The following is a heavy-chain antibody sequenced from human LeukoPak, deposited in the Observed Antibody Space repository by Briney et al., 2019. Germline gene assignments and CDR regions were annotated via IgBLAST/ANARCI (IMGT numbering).Heavy chain of an antibody. V-gene: IGHV1-3*01. J-gene: IGHJ5*02. CDR2: INAGNGNT. Sequence: ASVTVSCKASGYTFTSYAMHWVRQAPGQRLEWMGWINAGNGNTKYSQKFQGRVTITRDTSASAAYMELSSLRSEDTAVYYCARDNDDFWSGYYTWGQGTLVTVSS. D-gene: IGHD3-3*01. CDR3: ARDNDDFWSGYYT. CDR1: GYTFTSYA.